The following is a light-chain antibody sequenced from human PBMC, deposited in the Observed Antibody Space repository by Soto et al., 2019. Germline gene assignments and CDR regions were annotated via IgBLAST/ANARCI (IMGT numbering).Light chain of an antibody. V-gene: IGKV1-39*01. CDR2: SAS. CDR3: QQSYNGPFT. Sequence: DIQMTQAPSSLSASVGDRVTVTFRAGQSISRYLNWYQQRPGKAPKLLIYSASTLQTGVPSRFSGSGSGTDFTLTISSLQPEDFATYYCQQSYNGPFTFGPGTKVDIK. CDR1: QSISRY. J-gene: IGKJ3*01.